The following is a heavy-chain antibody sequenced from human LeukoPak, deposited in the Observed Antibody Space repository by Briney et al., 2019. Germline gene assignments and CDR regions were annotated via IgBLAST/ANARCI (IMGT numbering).Heavy chain of an antibody. D-gene: IGHD6-25*01. V-gene: IGHV3-74*01. CDR3: ARGGRLPFDY. J-gene: IGHJ4*02. Sequence: PGGSLRLSCAASGFTFSSFSMHWARQAPGKGLVWVSRINSDGSSTSYADSVKGRLTISRDNAKNTLYLQMNSLRAEDTAVYYCARGGRLPFDYWGQGTLVTVSS. CDR1: GFTFSSFS. CDR2: INSDGSST.